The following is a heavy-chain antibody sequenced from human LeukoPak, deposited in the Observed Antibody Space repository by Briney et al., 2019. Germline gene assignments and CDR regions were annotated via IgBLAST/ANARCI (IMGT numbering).Heavy chain of an antibody. D-gene: IGHD3-10*01. V-gene: IGHV4-39*01. CDR2: IYYSGST. J-gene: IGHJ5*02. CDR1: GGSISSSSYY. Sequence: SETLSLTCTVSGGSISSSSYYWGWIRQPPGKGLEWIGSIYYSGSTYYNPSLKSRVTISVDTSKNQFSLKLSSVTAADTAVYYCARHVDGLYGSGILNWFDPWGQGTLVTVSS. CDR3: ARHVDGLYGSGILNWFDP.